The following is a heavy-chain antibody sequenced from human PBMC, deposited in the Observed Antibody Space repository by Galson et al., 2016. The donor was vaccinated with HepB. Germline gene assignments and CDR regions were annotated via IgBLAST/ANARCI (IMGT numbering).Heavy chain of an antibody. CDR2: IATKTDGGTK. CDR3: TTELVEIFGVVNHYYGMDV. J-gene: IGHJ6*02. V-gene: IGHV3-15*04. D-gene: IGHD3-3*01. CDR1: GFTFSNAW. Sequence: SLRLSCAVSGFTFSNAWMSWVRQAPGKGLEWVGRIATKTDGGTKDYAAPVKGRFTISRDDSKNMLYLQMNGLKTEDTAVYYCTTELVEIFGVVNHYYGMDVWGQGTTVTVSS.